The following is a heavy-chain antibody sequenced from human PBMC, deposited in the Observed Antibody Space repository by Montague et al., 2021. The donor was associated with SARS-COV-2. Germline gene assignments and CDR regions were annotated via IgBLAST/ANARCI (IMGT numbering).Heavy chain of an antibody. D-gene: IGHD3-16*01. CDR3: ARIPLGYYGMDV. J-gene: IGHJ6*02. CDR2: IYHSGGT. CDR1: AGSISSSNW. Sequence: SETLSLTCAVSAGSISSSNWWSWVRQPPGKGLDWIAEIYHSGGTNYNPSLKSRVTISVDKSKNQFSLKLSSVTAADTAVYYCARIPLGYYGMDVWGQGTTVTVSS. V-gene: IGHV4-4*02.